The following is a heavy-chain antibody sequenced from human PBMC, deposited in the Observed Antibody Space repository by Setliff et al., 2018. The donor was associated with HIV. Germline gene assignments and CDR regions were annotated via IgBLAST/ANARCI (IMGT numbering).Heavy chain of an antibody. CDR3: ARGARLLAGYSDRWDYYYMGV. Sequence: SETLSLTCTVSGGSISSSSYYWSWIRQPPGKGLEWIGEINHSGSTHYNPSLKSRFTISVDTSKNQFSLKVNSVTAADTAVYYCARGARLLAGYSDRWDYYYMGVWGKGTTVTVSS. D-gene: IGHD6-13*01. CDR1: GGSISSSSYY. CDR2: INHSGST. V-gene: IGHV4-39*07. J-gene: IGHJ6*03.